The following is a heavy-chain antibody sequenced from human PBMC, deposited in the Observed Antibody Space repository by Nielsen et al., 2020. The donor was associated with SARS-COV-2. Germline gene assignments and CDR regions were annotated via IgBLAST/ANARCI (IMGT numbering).Heavy chain of an antibody. J-gene: IGHJ4*02. Sequence: GWSLRLSCAASGFTFDDYGMSWVRQAPGKGLEWVSGINWNGGSTGYADSVKGRFTISRDNAKNSLYLQMNSLRAEDTALYYCAKLGSGSYYSDYWGQGTLVTVSS. CDR3: AKLGSGSYYSDY. D-gene: IGHD3-10*01. CDR2: INWNGGST. CDR1: GFTFDDYG. V-gene: IGHV3-20*04.